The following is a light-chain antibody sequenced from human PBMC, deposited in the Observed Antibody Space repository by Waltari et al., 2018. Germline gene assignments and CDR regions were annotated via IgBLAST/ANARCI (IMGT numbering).Light chain of an antibody. CDR2: VNSDGSH. V-gene: IGLV4-69*01. Sequence: QLVLTQSPSASASLGASVKLTCTLSSGHSSNVIAWLQQRPEKGPRYLMKVNSDGSHTTGDEIPDRCSGSSSGAERYLTISRRQSEDEADYYCQTGGHGTWVFGGGTKLTVL. J-gene: IGLJ3*02. CDR1: SGHSSNV. CDR3: QTGGHGTWV.